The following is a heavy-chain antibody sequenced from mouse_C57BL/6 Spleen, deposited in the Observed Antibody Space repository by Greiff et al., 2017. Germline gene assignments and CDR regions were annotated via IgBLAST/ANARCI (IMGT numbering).Heavy chain of an antibody. CDR2: ISDGGSYT. CDR1: GFTFSSYA. CDR3: ARDRFSPLDY. J-gene: IGHJ2*01. V-gene: IGHV5-4*01. Sequence: EVKLVESGGGLVKPGGSLKLSCAASGFTFSSYAMSWVRQTPEKRLEWVATISDGGSYTYYPDNVKGRFTISRDNAKNNLYLQMSHLKSEDTAMYYCARDRFSPLDYWGQGTTLTVSS.